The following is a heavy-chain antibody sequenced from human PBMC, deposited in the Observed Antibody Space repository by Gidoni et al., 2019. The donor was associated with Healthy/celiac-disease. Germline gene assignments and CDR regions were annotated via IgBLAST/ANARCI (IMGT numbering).Heavy chain of an antibody. CDR3: ASSPSGTYSSGF. V-gene: IGHV3-23*01. CDR1: VFPFSSYA. Sequence: EAHLLDSGGGLVQPGGSLWLPCPASVFPFSSYAMSLVRQAPGKGLEWVSSISGGGVSTYYADSVKGRFTISRDNSKNTLYLQMNSLRADDTAMYFCASSPSGTYSSGFWGQGTLVTVSS. D-gene: IGHD1-26*01. CDR2: ISGGGVST. J-gene: IGHJ4*02.